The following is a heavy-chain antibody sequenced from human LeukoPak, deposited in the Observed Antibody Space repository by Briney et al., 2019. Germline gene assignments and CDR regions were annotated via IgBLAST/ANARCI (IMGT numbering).Heavy chain of an antibody. V-gene: IGHV1-69*04. CDR2: IIPILGIA. CDR1: GYTFIDYY. J-gene: IGHJ4*02. Sequence: SVTVSCKTSGYTFIDYYIHWVRQAPGQGLEWMGRIIPILGIANYAQKFQGRVTITADKSTSTAYMELGSLRSEDTAVYYCARDHTGNFDYWGQGTLVTVSS. CDR3: ARDHTGNFDY. D-gene: IGHD3-10*01.